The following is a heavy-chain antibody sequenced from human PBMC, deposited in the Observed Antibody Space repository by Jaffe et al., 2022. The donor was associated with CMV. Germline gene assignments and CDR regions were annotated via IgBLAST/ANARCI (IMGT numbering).Heavy chain of an antibody. CDR3: ARRGLVDGGFDY. V-gene: IGHV3-72*01. J-gene: IGHJ4*02. CDR2: IRNKANSYTT. Sequence: EVQLVESGGGLVQPGGSLRLSCAASGFTFSDHYMDWVRQAPGKGLEWVGRIRNKANSYTTEYAASVKGRFTISRDDSKNSLYLQMNSLKTEDTAVYYCARRGLVDGGFDYWGQGTLVTVSS. D-gene: IGHD6-19*01. CDR1: GFTFSDHY.